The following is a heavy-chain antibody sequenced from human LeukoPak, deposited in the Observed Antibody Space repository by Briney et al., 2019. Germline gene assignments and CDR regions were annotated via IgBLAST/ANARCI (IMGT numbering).Heavy chain of an antibody. Sequence: PSETLSLTCTFSGGSITRSNYYWGWIRQPPGKGLEWIGSIYYSGSTYYNPSLKSRVTISVDTSQNQFSLKLSSVTAADTAVYYCARRYLRSGFDPWGQGTLVTVSS. CDR2: IYYSGST. J-gene: IGHJ5*02. D-gene: IGHD1-26*01. CDR1: GGSITRSNYY. V-gene: IGHV4-39*01. CDR3: ARRYLRSGFDP.